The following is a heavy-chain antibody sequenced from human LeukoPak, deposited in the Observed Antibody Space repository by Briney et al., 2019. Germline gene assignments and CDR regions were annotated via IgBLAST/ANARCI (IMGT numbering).Heavy chain of an antibody. CDR3: XXXXXXXVGATRYFDY. Sequence: SETLSLTCTVSGGSISSGGYYWSWIRQHPGKGLEWIGYIYYSGSTYYNPSLKSRVTISVDTSKNQFSLKLSSVTAADTAVYXXXXXXXXXVGATRYFDYWGQGTLVTVSS. J-gene: IGHJ4*02. CDR2: IYYSGST. CDR1: GGSISSGGYY. V-gene: IGHV4-31*03. D-gene: IGHD1-26*01.